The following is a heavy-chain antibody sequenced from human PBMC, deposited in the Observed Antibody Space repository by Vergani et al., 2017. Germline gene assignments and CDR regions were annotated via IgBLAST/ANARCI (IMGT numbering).Heavy chain of an antibody. V-gene: IGHV3-21*01. D-gene: IGHD6-6*01. CDR1: GFTFSGYS. CDR2: ISSSSSYI. Sequence: EVQLVESGGGLVKPGGSLRLSCAASGFTFSGYSMNWVRQAPGKGLEWVSSISSSSSYIYYADSVKGRFTISRDNAKNSLYLQMNSLRAEDTAVYYCARSSIAARPWGFGFDYWGQGTLVTVSS. CDR3: ARSSIAARPWGFGFDY. J-gene: IGHJ4*02.